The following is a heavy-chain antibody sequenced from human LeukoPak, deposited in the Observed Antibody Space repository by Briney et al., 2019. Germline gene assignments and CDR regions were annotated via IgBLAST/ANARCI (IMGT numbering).Heavy chain of an antibody. D-gene: IGHD4-17*01. J-gene: IGHJ2*01. CDR2: INHSGST. CDR3: ARLAYGDYGPPYWYFDL. CDR1: GGSLSGYY. V-gene: IGHV4-34*01. Sequence: SETLSLTCAVYGGSLSGYYWSWIRQPPGKGLEWIGEINHSGSTNYNPSLKSRVTISVDTSKNQFSLKLSSVTAADTAVYYCARLAYGDYGPPYWYFDLWGRGTLVTVSS.